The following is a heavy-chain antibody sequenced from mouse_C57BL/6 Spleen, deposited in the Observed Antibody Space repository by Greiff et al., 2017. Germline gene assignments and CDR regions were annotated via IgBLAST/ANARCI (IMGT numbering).Heavy chain of an antibody. CDR3: ARDEGGDYAMDY. CDR1: GFTFSSYA. CDR2: ISDGGSYT. V-gene: IGHV5-4*01. J-gene: IGHJ4*01. Sequence: EVQGVESGGGLVKPGGSLKLSCAASGFTFSSYAMSWVRQTPEKRLEWVATISDGGSYTNYPDNVKGRFTISRDNAKNNLYLQMSQLKSEDTAMYYCARDEGGDYAMDYWGQGTSVTVSS.